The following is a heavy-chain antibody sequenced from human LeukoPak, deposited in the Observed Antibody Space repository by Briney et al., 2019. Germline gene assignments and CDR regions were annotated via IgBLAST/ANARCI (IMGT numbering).Heavy chain of an antibody. D-gene: IGHD3-22*01. Sequence: PGGSLRLSCAVSGFTFSSYAMRWVRQAPGKGLEWVSAISGSGHATYYADSVKGRFTIYRDNSKNTLYLQMNSLRAEDTAVYYCAKSQEDDSSGYYYSNFDYWGQGTLVTVSS. J-gene: IGHJ4*02. CDR3: AKSQEDDSSGYYYSNFDY. V-gene: IGHV3-23*01. CDR1: GFTFSSYA. CDR2: ISGSGHAT.